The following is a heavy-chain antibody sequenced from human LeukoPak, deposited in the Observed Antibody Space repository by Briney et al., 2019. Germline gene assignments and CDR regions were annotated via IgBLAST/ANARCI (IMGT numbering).Heavy chain of an antibody. Sequence: QPEGSLRLSCAASGFTVSSNYMSWVRQAPGKGLEGVSFIYSDGSTYYADSVKGRFTISRDNSKNTMFLQMNSLRAEDTAVYYCARVVAARHFDSWGQGTLVTVSS. V-gene: IGHV3-66*01. J-gene: IGHJ4*02. CDR2: IYSDGST. CDR3: ARVVAARHFDS. CDR1: GFTVSSNY. D-gene: IGHD6-6*01.